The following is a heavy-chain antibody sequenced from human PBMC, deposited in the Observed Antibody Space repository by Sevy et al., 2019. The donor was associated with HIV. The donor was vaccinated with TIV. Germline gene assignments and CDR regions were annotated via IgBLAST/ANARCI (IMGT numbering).Heavy chain of an antibody. CDR1: GGSFSDYS. CDR3: TRALLRLQYFDVGDYIDY. V-gene: IGHV4-34*01. D-gene: IGHD3-9*01. Sequence: SETLSLTCAVYGGSFSDYSWSWIRQAPDKGLEWIGDVNLRGTTNYNPSLKSRVSISVDTSKNQFSLKLSSVTAADTAVYHCTRALLRLQYFDVGDYIDYWGQGTLVTVSS. J-gene: IGHJ4*02. CDR2: VNLRGTT.